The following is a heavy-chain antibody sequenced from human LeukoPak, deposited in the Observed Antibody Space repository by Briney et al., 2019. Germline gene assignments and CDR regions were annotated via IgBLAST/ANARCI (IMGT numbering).Heavy chain of an antibody. D-gene: IGHD6-19*01. V-gene: IGHV4-4*07. J-gene: IGHJ4*02. CDR2: IYTSGST. CDR3: ARDHLTRQWLGLDY. CDR1: GGSISNYY. Sequence: SETLSLTCTVSGGSISNYYWSWIRQPAGKGLEWIGRIYTSGSTNYNPSLKSRVTISVDTSKNQFSLKLSSVTAADTAVYYCARDHLTRQWLGLDYWGQGTLVTVSS.